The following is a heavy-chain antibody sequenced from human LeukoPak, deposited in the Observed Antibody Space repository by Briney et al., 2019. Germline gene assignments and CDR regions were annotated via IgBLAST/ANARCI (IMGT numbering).Heavy chain of an antibody. J-gene: IGHJ3*02. CDR3: ARVRYYDFWSGYFEPDGFDI. V-gene: IGHV4-34*01. CDR1: GGSFSGYY. CDR2: INHSGST. D-gene: IGHD3-3*01. Sequence: SETLSLTCAVYGGSFSGYYWSWIRQPPGKGLEWIGEINHSGSTNYNPSLKSRVTISVDTSKNQFSLKLSSLTAADTAVYYCARVRYYDFWSGYFEPDGFDIWGQGTMVTVSS.